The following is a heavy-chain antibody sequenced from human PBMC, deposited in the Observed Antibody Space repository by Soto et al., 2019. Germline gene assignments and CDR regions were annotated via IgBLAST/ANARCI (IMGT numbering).Heavy chain of an antibody. CDR3: ARDDYFSS. Sequence: EVQLVESGGGLVQPGGSLRLSCAASGFTFSSYWMHWVRQGPGKGLVWVSRIKGDGSATSYADSVKGQFTISRDNAKNTLYLQMNSLRADDTAVYYCARDDYFSSWGQGTLVTVSS. V-gene: IGHV3-74*01. CDR1: GFTFSSYW. J-gene: IGHJ4*02. CDR2: IKGDGSAT. D-gene: IGHD3-9*01.